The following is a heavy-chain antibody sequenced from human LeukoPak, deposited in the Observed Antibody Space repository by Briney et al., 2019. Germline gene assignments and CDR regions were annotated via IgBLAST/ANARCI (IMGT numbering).Heavy chain of an antibody. V-gene: IGHV3-48*02. CDR3: ARDFGYCGGDCYLVDAFDI. D-gene: IGHD2-21*01. J-gene: IGHJ3*02. Sequence: PGGSLRFSGAAPEFTFSSYRINGVRQAPGKGLEWVSYISSSSSTIYYADSVKGRFTISRDNAKNSLYLQMNSLRDEDTAVYYCARDFGYCGGDCYLVDAFDIWGQGTMVTVSS. CDR2: ISSSSSTI. CDR1: EFTFSSYR.